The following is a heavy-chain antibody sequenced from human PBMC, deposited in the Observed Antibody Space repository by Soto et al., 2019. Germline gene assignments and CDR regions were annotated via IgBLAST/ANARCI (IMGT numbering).Heavy chain of an antibody. J-gene: IGHJ4*02. CDR1: GGSISSSNW. Sequence: SETLSLTCAVSGGSISSSNWWSWVRPPPGKGLEWIGEIYHSGSTNYNPSLKSRVTISVDKSKNQFSLKLSSVTAADTAVYYCAREVYSSGWPDYWGQGTLVTVSS. CDR3: AREVYSSGWPDY. V-gene: IGHV4-4*02. D-gene: IGHD6-19*01. CDR2: IYHSGST.